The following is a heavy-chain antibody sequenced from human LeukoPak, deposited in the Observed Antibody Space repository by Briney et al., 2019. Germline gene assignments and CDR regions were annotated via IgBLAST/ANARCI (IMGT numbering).Heavy chain of an antibody. CDR2: IAYDGRNK. CDR3: ATQPCDSGSCYLGH. V-gene: IGHV3-30-3*01. D-gene: IGHD2-15*01. J-gene: IGHJ4*02. CDR1: GFTFSNYA. Sequence: PGGSLRLSCVASGFTFSNYAMHWVRQAPGKGLEWVAVIAYDGRNKFYADSLKGRFSISRDNSMNTLYLQMNTLRTEDTAVYYCATQPCDSGSCYLGHWGQGAVVTLSS.